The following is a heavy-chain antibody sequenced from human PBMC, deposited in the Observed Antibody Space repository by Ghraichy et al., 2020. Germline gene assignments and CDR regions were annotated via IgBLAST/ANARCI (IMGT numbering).Heavy chain of an antibody. CDR3: AGWVVPAAHLNWFDP. V-gene: IGHV3-7*01. CDR1: GFTFSSSW. J-gene: IGHJ5*02. D-gene: IGHD2-2*01. Sequence: GGSLRLSCAASGFTFSSSWMSWVRQAPGKGLEWVANIKQDGSEKYYVDSVKGRFTISRDNAKNSLYLQMNSLRAEDTAVYYCAGWVVPAAHLNWFDPWGQGTLVTVSS. CDR2: IKQDGSEK.